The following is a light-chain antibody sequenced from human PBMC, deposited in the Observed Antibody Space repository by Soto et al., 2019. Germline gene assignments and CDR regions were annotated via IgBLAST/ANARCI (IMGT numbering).Light chain of an antibody. Sequence: ETAMAQSPATLSLSPGERATLSCRASQSVSSNLAWYQQKPGQAPRLLIYGASTRATGTAARFSGSGSGTDFTLTISSLQSEDFAVYYCQQYNNWPRTFGQGTKVGFK. CDR2: GAS. J-gene: IGKJ1*01. CDR3: QQYNNWPRT. V-gene: IGKV3-15*01. CDR1: QSVSSN.